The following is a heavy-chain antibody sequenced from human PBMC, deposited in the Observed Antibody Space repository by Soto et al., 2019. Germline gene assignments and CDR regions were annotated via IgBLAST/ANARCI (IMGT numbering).Heavy chain of an antibody. V-gene: IGHV4-30-4*01. Sequence: SETKSLTCTVSGAYISSGYSFWSWIRQPPGKGLEWIAYIYSSGSTYYNPSLKRRVAISIDTSKNQFSLNLSSLTAADTAVYYCASLNLSFDPWGQGTLVTVSS. CDR1: GAYISSGYSF. J-gene: IGHJ5*02. CDR3: ASLNLSFDP. CDR2: IYSSGST.